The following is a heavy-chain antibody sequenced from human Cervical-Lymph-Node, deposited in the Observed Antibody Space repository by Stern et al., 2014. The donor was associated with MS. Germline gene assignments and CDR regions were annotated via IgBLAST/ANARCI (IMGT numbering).Heavy chain of an antibody. CDR3: ATPSTVTVGSMDV. V-gene: IGHV1-69*01. Sequence: QVQLVQSGAEVKKPGSSVRVSCKASGGTFSGQAINWVRQAPGQGLEWVGGIIPIFGTPNYAQKVQDKVTITADESTSTAYMDLSSLRSEDTAVYYCATPSTVTVGSMDVWGQGTTVTVSS. CDR2: IIPIFGTP. CDR1: GGTFSGQA. D-gene: IGHD4-17*01. J-gene: IGHJ6*02.